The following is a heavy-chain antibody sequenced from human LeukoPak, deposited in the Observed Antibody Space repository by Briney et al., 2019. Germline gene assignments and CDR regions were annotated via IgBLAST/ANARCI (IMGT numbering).Heavy chain of an antibody. CDR2: IYYSGST. Sequence: SETLSLTCTVSGGSISSSSYYWGWIRQPPGKGLEWIGSIYYSGSTYYNPSLKSRVTISVDTSKNQFSLKLSPVTAADTAVYYCASSRMGYQGVWGQGTTVTVSS. J-gene: IGHJ6*02. CDR3: ASSRMGYQGV. V-gene: IGHV4-39*07. CDR1: GGSISSSSYY. D-gene: IGHD2-2*01.